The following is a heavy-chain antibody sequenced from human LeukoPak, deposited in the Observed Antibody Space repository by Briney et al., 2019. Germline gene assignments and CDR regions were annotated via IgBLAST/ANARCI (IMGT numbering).Heavy chain of an antibody. V-gene: IGHV4-34*01. D-gene: IGHD7-27*01. CDR2: INHSGST. CDR1: GGSFSGYY. Sequence: SETLSLTCAVYGGSFSGYYWSWIRRPPGKGLEWIGEINHSGSTNYNPSLKSRVTMSVDTSKNQLSLKLSSMTAADTAVYYCARRGTNWGRFDYWGQGSLVTVSS. J-gene: IGHJ4*02. CDR3: ARRGTNWGRFDY.